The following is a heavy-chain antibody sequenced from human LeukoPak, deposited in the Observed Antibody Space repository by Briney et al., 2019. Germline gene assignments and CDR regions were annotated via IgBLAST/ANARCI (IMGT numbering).Heavy chain of an antibody. J-gene: IGHJ4*02. CDR3: AKHPPYSSGWYYFDY. D-gene: IGHD6-19*01. Sequence: SETLSLTCTVSGGSISSYYWSWIRQPAGKGLEWIGRIYTSGSTNYNPSLKSRVTMSVDTSKNQFSLKLSSVTAADTAVYYCAKHPPYSSGWYYFDYWGQGTLVTVSA. CDR2: IYTSGST. V-gene: IGHV4-4*07. CDR1: GGSISSYY.